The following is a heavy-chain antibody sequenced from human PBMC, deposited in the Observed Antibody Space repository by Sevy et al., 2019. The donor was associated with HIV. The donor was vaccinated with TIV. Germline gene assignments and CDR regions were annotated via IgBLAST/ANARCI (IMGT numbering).Heavy chain of an antibody. Sequence: GGSLRLSCAASGFTFSSYSMNWVRQAPGKGLEWVSSISSSSSYIYYADSVKGRFTISRDNAKNSLYLQINSLRAEDTAVYYCARGRGVIHYFDYWGQGTLVTVSS. CDR3: ARGRGVIHYFDY. CDR2: ISSSSSYI. CDR1: GFTFSSYS. V-gene: IGHV3-21*01. D-gene: IGHD3-16*02. J-gene: IGHJ4*02.